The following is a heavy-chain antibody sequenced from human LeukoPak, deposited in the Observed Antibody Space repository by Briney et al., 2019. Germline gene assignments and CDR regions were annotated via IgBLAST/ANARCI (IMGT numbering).Heavy chain of an antibody. V-gene: IGHV4-39*01. Sequence: SETLSLTCTVSGGSFSSNSYYWGWIRQPPGKGLEWIGRIDYSGRIYYTPSLKSRVTISVDKSKNQFALRLSSVTAADTAVYYCSRLTPQCLADHWGQGTLVTVSS. CDR3: SRLTPQCLADH. CDR1: GGSFSSNSYY. J-gene: IGHJ4*02. D-gene: IGHD6-19*01. CDR2: IDYSGRI.